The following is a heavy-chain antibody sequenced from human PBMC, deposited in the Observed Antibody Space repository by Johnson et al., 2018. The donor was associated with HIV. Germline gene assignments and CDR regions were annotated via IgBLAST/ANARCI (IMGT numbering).Heavy chain of an antibody. J-gene: IGHJ3*02. D-gene: IGHD3-22*01. CDR3: AREGHYDSRLGAFDI. CDR2: ITWNGGRT. Sequence: EVQLVESGGGLVQPGGSLRLSCAASGFTFDYYGMSWVRQAPGKGLEWVSVITWNGGRTGYADSVKGRFTISRDNAKNSLFLQMNSLRAEDTAFYYCAREGHYDSRLGAFDIWGQGTMVTVSS. CDR1: GFTFDYYG. V-gene: IGHV3-20*04.